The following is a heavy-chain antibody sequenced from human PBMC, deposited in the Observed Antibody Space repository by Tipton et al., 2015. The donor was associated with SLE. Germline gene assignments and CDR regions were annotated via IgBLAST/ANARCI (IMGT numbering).Heavy chain of an antibody. CDR2: INHSGST. CDR3: ARGRRDGYNYSPLFDY. D-gene: IGHD5-24*01. CDR1: GGSFSGYY. J-gene: IGHJ4*02. Sequence: TLSLTCAVYGGSFSGYYWSWIRQPPGKGLEWIGEINHSGSTNYNPSLKSRVTISVDTSKNQFSLKLSSVTAADTAVYYCARGRRDGYNYSPLFDYWGQGTLVTVSS. V-gene: IGHV4-34*01.